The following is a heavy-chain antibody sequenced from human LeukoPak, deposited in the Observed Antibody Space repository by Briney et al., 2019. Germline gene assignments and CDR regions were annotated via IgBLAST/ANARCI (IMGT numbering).Heavy chain of an antibody. Sequence: GGSLRLSCAASGFTVSSNYMSWVRQAPGKELEWVSVIYSGGSTYYADSVKGRFTISRDNSRNTLYLQMNSLRAEDTAVYYCARLAAAVSNWFDPWGQGTLVTVSS. CDR2: IYSGGST. V-gene: IGHV3-66*01. D-gene: IGHD6-13*01. J-gene: IGHJ5*02. CDR1: GFTVSSNY. CDR3: ARLAAAVSNWFDP.